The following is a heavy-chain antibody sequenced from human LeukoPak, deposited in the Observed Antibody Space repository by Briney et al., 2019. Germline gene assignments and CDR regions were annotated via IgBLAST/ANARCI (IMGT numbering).Heavy chain of an antibody. CDR2: VSVSGENT. V-gene: IGHV3-23*01. CDR1: GFTFSSYA. CDR3: VRGYSGHD. D-gene: IGHD5-12*01. J-gene: IGHJ4*02. Sequence: GGSLRFSCAATGFTFSSYAMSWVRQAPGKGLEWVSGVSVSGENTNYADSVKGRFTISRDNSKNTLSLQMTSLRADDTAVYYCVRGYSGHDWGQGTLVIVSS.